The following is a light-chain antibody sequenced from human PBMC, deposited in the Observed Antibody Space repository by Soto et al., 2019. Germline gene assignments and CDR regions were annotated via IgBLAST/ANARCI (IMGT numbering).Light chain of an antibody. J-gene: IGLJ1*01. Sequence: QSVLTQPASVSGSPGQSIAISCTGTRSDVGAYNYVSWYQQHPGKAPKLMISEVTNRPSGVSDRFSGSKSVNTASLTISGLQAEDEADYYCSSHSSSSAYYVFGTGTKVTVL. CDR3: SSHSSSSAYYV. V-gene: IGLV2-14*01. CDR1: RSDVGAYNY. CDR2: EVT.